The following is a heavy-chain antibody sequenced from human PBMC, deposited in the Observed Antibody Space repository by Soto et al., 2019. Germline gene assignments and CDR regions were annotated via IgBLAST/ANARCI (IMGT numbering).Heavy chain of an antibody. CDR3: ARAMDAAMTSKDNWFDP. CDR2: ISYDENKR. V-gene: IGHV3-30-3*01. CDR1: GFTFRSYA. Sequence: RSLRLSCAASGFTFRSYAMDWVRQAPGKGLEWVAVISYDENKRYYTDSVKGRFTISRDNSKNTLYLQVNSLRAEDTAVYYCARAMDAAMTSKDNWFDPWGQGTLVTVSS. J-gene: IGHJ5*02. D-gene: IGHD2-2*01.